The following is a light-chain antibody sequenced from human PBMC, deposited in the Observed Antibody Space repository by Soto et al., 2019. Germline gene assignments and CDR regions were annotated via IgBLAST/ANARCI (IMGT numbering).Light chain of an antibody. CDR3: QHYNNWTPDT. CDR2: GAS. V-gene: IGKV3-15*01. Sequence: EIILTQSPASLSVSPGEIATLSCRASQSVNKNLAWYQQKRGQAPRLLIYGASTRATGIPGRFRGSGSGTEFTLTITSLQSEYFAVYFCQHYNNWTPDTFGQGTKLEIK. J-gene: IGKJ2*01. CDR1: QSVNKN.